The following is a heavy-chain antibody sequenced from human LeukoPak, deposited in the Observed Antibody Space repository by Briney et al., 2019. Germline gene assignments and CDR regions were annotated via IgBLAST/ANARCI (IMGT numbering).Heavy chain of an antibody. V-gene: IGHV4-59*01. D-gene: IGHD6-19*01. J-gene: IGHJ4*02. CDR2: IYYSGST. Sequence: PSETLSLTCTVSGGSISSYYWSRIRQPPGKGLEWIGYIYYSGSTNYNPSLKSRVTISVDTSKNQFSLKLSSVTAADTAVYYCARGRAVADFDYWGQGTLVTVSS. CDR3: ARGRAVADFDY. CDR1: GGSISSYY.